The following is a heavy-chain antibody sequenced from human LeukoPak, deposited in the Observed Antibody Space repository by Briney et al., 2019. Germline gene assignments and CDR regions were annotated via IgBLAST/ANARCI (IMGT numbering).Heavy chain of an antibody. V-gene: IGHV4-34*01. D-gene: IGHD2-2*01. CDR1: GGSFSGYY. CDR3: ARGRYCSSTSCYAGLVDTAMVYHDY. CDR2: INHSVST. J-gene: IGHJ4*02. Sequence: SETLSLTCAVYGGSFSGYYWSWIRQPPGKGLEWIGEINHSVSTNYNPSLKSRVTISVDTSKNQFSLKLSSVTAADTAVYYCARGRYCSSTSCYAGLVDTAMVYHDYWGQGTLVTVSS.